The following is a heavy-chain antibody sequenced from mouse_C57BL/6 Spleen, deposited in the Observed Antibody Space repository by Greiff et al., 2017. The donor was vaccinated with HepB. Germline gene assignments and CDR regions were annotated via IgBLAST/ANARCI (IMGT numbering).Heavy chain of an antibody. CDR1: GYTFTSYW. V-gene: IGHV1-50*01. J-gene: IGHJ4*01. CDR2: IDPSDSYT. D-gene: IGHD2-1*01. Sequence: QVHVKQPGAELVKPGASVKLSCKASGYTFTSYWMQWVKQRPGQGLEWIGEIDPSDSYTNYNQKFKGKATLTVDTSSSTAYMQLSSLTSEDSAVYYCARGNYGSAMDYWGQGTSVTVSS. CDR3: ARGNYGSAMDY.